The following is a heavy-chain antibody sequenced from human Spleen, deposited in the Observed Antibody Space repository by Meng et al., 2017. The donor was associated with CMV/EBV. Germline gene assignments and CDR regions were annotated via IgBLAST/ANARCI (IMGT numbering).Heavy chain of an antibody. V-gene: IGHV4-59*01. CDR2: IYYSGST. J-gene: IGHJ4*02. CDR3: AREFGPRYFDY. CDR1: GGSISNYY. D-gene: IGHD3-10*01. Sequence: SETLSLTCTVSGGSISNYYWSWIRQPPGKGLEWIGYIYYSGSTNYNPSLKSRVTISVDTSKNQFSLKLSSVTAADTAVYYCAREFGPRYFDYWGQGTLVTVSS.